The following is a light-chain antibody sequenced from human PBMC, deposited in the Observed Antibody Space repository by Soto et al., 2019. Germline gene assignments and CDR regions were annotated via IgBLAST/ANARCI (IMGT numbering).Light chain of an antibody. V-gene: IGKV3-11*01. CDR1: RSVSSN. CDR3: QQRSNWPT. J-gene: IGKJ5*01. CDR2: GAS. Sequence: EIVMTQSPATLSVSPGERATLSCRASRSVSSNLAWYQQKPGQAPRLLIYGASTRATGIPARFSGSGSGTDFTLTISSLEPEDFAVYYCQQRSNWPTFGQGTRLEIK.